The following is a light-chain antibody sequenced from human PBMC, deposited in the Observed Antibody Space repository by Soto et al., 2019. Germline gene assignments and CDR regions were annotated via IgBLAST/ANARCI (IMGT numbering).Light chain of an antibody. Sequence: EIVLTQSPGTLSLSPGESSTLSCKASQSVISNYLAWYQQKPGQAPRLLIQHASSRAAGIPDRFSGSASGTDFTLTISRXEPEDFAVYYCQQYGGSPVTFGQGTRLEIK. CDR3: QQYGGSPVT. CDR1: QSVISNY. CDR2: HAS. V-gene: IGKV3-20*01. J-gene: IGKJ5*01.